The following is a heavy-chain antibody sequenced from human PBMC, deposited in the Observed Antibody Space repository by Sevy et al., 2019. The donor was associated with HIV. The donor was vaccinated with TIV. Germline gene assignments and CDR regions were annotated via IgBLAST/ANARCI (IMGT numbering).Heavy chain of an antibody. J-gene: IGHJ3*02. V-gene: IGHV1-2*02. D-gene: IGHD3-22*01. CDR2: INPNSGGT. Sequence: ASVKVSCKASGYTFTGYYMHWVRQAPGQGLEWMGWINPNSGGTNYAQKFQGRVTMTRDTSISTAYMELGRLRSDDTAVYYCARGYYDSSGYYGRDDAFDIWGQGTMVTVSS. CDR1: GYTFTGYY. CDR3: ARGYYDSSGYYGRDDAFDI.